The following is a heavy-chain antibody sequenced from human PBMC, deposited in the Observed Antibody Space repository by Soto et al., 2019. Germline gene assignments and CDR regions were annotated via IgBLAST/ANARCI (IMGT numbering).Heavy chain of an antibody. Sequence: QVQLQESGPGLVKPSQTLSLTCTVSGGSISSGGYYWSWIRQHPGKGLEWIGYIYYSGSTYYNPSLQSRVTISVDTSKNQFSLKLSSVTAADTAVYYCARAPGGIVVVVAGYYFDYWGQGTLVTVSS. CDR2: IYYSGST. V-gene: IGHV4-31*03. CDR3: ARAPGGIVVVVAGYYFDY. CDR1: GGSISSGGYY. D-gene: IGHD2-15*01. J-gene: IGHJ4*02.